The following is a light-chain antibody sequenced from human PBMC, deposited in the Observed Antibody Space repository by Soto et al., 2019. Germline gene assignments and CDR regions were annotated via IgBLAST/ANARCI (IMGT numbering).Light chain of an antibody. CDR1: SSDVGGYNY. CDR2: YVS. Sequence: QSALTQPASVSGSPGQSITISCTGTSSDVGGYNYVSWYQQHPGKAPKLMIYYVSNRPSGVSTRFSGSKSGHTASLTISGLQGEAEADYFCSSAASRTRVFGTGSKVTVL. CDR3: SSAASRTRV. J-gene: IGLJ1*01. V-gene: IGLV2-14*01.